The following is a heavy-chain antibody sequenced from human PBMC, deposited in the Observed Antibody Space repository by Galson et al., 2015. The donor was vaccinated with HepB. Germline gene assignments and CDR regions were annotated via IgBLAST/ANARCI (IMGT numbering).Heavy chain of an antibody. J-gene: IGHJ3*02. V-gene: IGHV3-30*03. CDR3: ARSMLGGTFDI. CDR2: ISYDGSNK. Sequence: SLRLSCAASGLTFSSYGMHWVRQAPGKGLEWVAVISYDGSNKYYADSVKGRFTISRDNSKNTLYLQMNSLRAEDTAVYYCARSMLGGTFDIWGQGTMVTVSS. CDR1: GLTFSSYG. D-gene: IGHD1-26*01.